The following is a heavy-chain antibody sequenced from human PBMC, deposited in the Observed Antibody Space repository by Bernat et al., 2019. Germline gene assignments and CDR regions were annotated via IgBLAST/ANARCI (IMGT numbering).Heavy chain of an antibody. D-gene: IGHD3-22*01. V-gene: IGHV3-66*02. CDR1: GFTVSSSY. Sequence: EVQLVESGGGLVQPGGSLRLSCAASGFTVSSSYMNWVRQTPGKGLEWVSVIYSGDNTYYADSVKGRFTISRDNSKNTLYLQMNSLRVEDTAVYYCARDDISGYIDYWGQGTLVTVSS. CDR2: IYSGDNT. J-gene: IGHJ4*02. CDR3: ARDDISGYIDY.